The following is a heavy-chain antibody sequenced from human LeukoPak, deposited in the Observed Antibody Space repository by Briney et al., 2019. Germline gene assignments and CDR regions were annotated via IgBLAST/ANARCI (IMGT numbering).Heavy chain of an antibody. CDR3: ARSFDF. V-gene: IGHV3-48*03. CDR1: GFTFSSFE. J-gene: IGHJ4*02. Sequence: PGGSLRLSCAASGFTFSSFEMNWVRQAPGKGLEWVSYIGTSGTVIYYADSVRGRFTISRDNAKNSLYLQTNSLRAEDTSVYYCARSFDFWGQGTLVTVSS. CDR2: IGTSGTVI.